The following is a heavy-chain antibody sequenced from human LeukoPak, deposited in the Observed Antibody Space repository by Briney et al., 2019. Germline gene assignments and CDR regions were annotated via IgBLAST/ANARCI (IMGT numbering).Heavy chain of an antibody. CDR3: ARDSGSGNNDY. V-gene: IGHV1-3*01. J-gene: IGHJ4*02. CDR1: GYTFTSYA. CDR2: ISAGNGNT. D-gene: IGHD1-26*01. Sequence: ASVKVSCKASGYTFTSYAIHWVRQAPGQRLEWMRWISAGNGNTKYSQNFQGRVTFISNTSATTAFMELSSLRSEGAAVYYCARDSGSGNNDYWGQGTLVTVSS.